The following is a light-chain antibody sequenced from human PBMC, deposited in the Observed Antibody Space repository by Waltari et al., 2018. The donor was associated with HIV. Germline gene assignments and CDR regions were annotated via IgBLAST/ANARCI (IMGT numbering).Light chain of an antibody. Sequence: EIQMTQSPSTLSASVGDRVTITCRAIQSISSWLAWDQKKPGNAPKLLIYKASSLESGVPSRFSGSGSGPEFTLTISSLQPDDFATYYCQQYSNYPGTFGQGTKLEIK. CDR2: KAS. CDR3: QQYSNYPGT. J-gene: IGKJ2*02. V-gene: IGKV1-5*03. CDR1: QSISSW.